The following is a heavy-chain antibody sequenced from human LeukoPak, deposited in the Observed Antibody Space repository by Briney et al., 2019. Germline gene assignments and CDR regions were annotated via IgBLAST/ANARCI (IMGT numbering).Heavy chain of an antibody. Sequence: GESLKISCKGSGYNFTIYWIGWVRQMPGKGLEWMGVTYPGDSDTRYSPSFQGQVTISADKSISTAYLQWSSLKASDTAMYYCAIFDFLFGEIDNWFDPWGQGTLVTVSS. CDR2: TYPGDSDT. J-gene: IGHJ5*02. V-gene: IGHV5-51*01. D-gene: IGHD3-3*01. CDR3: AIFDFLFGEIDNWFDP. CDR1: GYNFTIYW.